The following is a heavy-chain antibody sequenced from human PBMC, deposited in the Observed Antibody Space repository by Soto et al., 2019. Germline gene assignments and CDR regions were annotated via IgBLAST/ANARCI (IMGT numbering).Heavy chain of an antibody. J-gene: IGHJ3*01. CDR2: ITSSGSAT. CDR1: GFTLTDYA. D-gene: IGHD3-10*01. Sequence: PGGSLRLSCAASGFTLTDYAMSLVRQAPGKGLEWVSGITSSGSATYYADSVRGRFTISRDTSKNTLYLQMDSLRAEDTAVYHCAKTGYFDSGTRAFDFWGQGTKVTVSS. V-gene: IGHV3-23*01. CDR3: AKTGYFDSGTRAFDF.